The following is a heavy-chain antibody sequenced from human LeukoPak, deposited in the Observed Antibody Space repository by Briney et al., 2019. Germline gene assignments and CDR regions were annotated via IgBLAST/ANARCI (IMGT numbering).Heavy chain of an antibody. V-gene: IGHV3-48*04. D-gene: IGHD3-3*01. CDR1: GFIFSSYS. Sequence: GGSLRLSCAASGFIFSSYSMNWVRQAPGKGLEWVSYISSSSSTIYYADSVKGRFTISRDNAKNSLYLQMNSLRAEDTAVYYCARERSPKYFNLWGRGTLVTVSS. J-gene: IGHJ2*01. CDR2: ISSSSSTI. CDR3: ARERSPKYFNL.